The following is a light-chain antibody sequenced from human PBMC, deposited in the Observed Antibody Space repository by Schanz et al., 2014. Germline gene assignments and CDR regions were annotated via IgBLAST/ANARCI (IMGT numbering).Light chain of an antibody. CDR2: GAS. CDR1: QSVSSSY. CDR3: QQYKDWPGT. V-gene: IGKV3-15*01. Sequence: EIVLTQSPGTLSLSPGERATLSCRASQSVSSSYLAWYQQKPGQAPRLLIYGASTRATGVPARFSGSGSGTEFTLTISSLQSEDFAVYYCQQYKDWPGTFGQGTKVEIK. J-gene: IGKJ1*01.